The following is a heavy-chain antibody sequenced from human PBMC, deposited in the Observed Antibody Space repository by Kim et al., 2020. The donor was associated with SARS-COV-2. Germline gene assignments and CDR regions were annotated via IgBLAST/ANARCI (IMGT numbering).Heavy chain of an antibody. CDR3: ERDHNPRMAAIRQYYID. J-gene: IGHJ4*01. CDR1: GFTFSRYW. V-gene: IGHV3-7*01. CDR2: IKQDGSEK. Sequence: GGSLRLSCAASGFTFSRYWMSWVRQAPGKGLEWVANIKQDGSEKYYVDSVKCRFTISRDNAKNSLYLQMNSLRAEDKAVYDCERDHNPRMAAIRQYYID. D-gene: IGHD6-19*01.